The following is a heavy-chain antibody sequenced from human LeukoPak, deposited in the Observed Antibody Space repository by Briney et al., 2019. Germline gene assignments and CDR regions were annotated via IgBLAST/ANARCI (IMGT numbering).Heavy chain of an antibody. CDR2: FDPEDGET. Sequence: ASVKVSCKVSGYTLTELSMHWVRQAPGEGLEWMGGFDPEDGETIYAQKFQGRVTMTEDTSTDTAYMELSSLRSEDTAVYYCATDPRRHSSGWYGKFDYWGQGTLVTVSP. D-gene: IGHD6-19*01. V-gene: IGHV1-24*01. CDR3: ATDPRRHSSGWYGKFDY. CDR1: GYTLTELS. J-gene: IGHJ4*02.